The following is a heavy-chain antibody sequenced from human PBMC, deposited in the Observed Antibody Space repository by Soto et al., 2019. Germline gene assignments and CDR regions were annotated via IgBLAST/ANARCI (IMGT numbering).Heavy chain of an antibody. CDR2: ISGSGGST. CDR3: AKDSLEGYCSSTSCYRNAFDI. D-gene: IGHD2-2*01. CDR1: GFTFSSYA. V-gene: IGHV3-23*01. J-gene: IGHJ3*02. Sequence: GGSLRLSCAASGFTFSSYAMSWVRQAPGKGLEWVSAISGSGGSTYYADSVKGRFTIPRDNSKNTLYLQMNSLRAEDTAVYYCAKDSLEGYCSSTSCYRNAFDIWGQGTMVTVSS.